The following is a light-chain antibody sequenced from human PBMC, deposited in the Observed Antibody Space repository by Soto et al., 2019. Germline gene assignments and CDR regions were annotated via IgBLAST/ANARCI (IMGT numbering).Light chain of an antibody. Sequence: QSALTQPAAASGSPGQSITISCTGTSSDVGGYKHVSWYQHHPGKAPKLMIYEVSNRPSGVSNRFSGSKSGYTASLTISGLQAEDEADYYCNSQRSSGTRVFGTGTKVTVL. CDR3: NSQRSSGTRV. J-gene: IGLJ1*01. V-gene: IGLV2-14*01. CDR1: SSDVGGYKH. CDR2: EVS.